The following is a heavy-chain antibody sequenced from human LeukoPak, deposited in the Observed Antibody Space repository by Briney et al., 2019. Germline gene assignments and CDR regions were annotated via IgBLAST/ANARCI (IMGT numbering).Heavy chain of an antibody. V-gene: IGHV3-53*01. Sequence: GGSLRLSCAASGFTVSSIHMVWVRQAPGKGLEWVSVTYTGGNPYYADSVKGRFIISRDISKNTLYLQMNSLRAEDSAPYYCARGGRGSAAVVAPRSFDIWGQGTMVTVSS. J-gene: IGHJ3*02. CDR1: GFTVSSIH. CDR2: TYTGGNP. D-gene: IGHD3-22*01. CDR3: ARGGRGSAAVVAPRSFDI.